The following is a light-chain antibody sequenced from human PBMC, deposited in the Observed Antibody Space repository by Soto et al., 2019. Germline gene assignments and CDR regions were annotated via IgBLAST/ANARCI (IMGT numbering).Light chain of an antibody. CDR3: RSSTRSSTYV. Sequence: QSALTQPASVSGARGQSITLSCTGTSSDVGGYNYVSWYQQHPVKAPNLMVYEVSNRPSTVSNRVSGSKSGNTATPTISGRQAEDEADYYCRSSTRSSTYVFGTGTKLTVL. CDR1: SSDVGGYNY. CDR2: EVS. J-gene: IGLJ1*01. V-gene: IGLV2-14*01.